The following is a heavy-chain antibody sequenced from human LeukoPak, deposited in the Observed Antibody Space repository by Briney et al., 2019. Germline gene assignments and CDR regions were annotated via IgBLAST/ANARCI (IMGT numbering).Heavy chain of an antibody. D-gene: IGHD3-16*02. CDR3: ARGGYYDYVWGSYRPGGYYFDY. V-gene: IGHV4-59*01. J-gene: IGHJ4*02. CDR2: IYYSGST. Sequence: SETLSLTCTVSGGSISSYYWSWIRQPPGKGLEWIGYIYYSGSTNYNPSLKSRVTIPVDTSKNQFSLKLSSVTAADTAVYYCARGGYYDYVWGSYRPGGYYFDYWGQGTLVTVSS. CDR1: GGSISSYY.